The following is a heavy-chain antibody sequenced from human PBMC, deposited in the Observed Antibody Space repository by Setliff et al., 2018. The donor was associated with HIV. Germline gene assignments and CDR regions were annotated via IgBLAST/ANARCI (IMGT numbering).Heavy chain of an antibody. CDR1: GDSLTSGHFY. J-gene: IGHJ5*02. Sequence: SETLSLTCTVSGDSLTSGHFYWGWLRQAPGTGLEWIGNILDGRVTFFNPSLRGRVTISVDASKNQVSLNLRSVTAADSDVYHCARPRSGGGGGAYFDPWGQGILVTVSS. CDR3: ARPRSGGGGGAYFDP. CDR2: ILDGRVT. D-gene: IGHD6-19*01. V-gene: IGHV4-39*01.